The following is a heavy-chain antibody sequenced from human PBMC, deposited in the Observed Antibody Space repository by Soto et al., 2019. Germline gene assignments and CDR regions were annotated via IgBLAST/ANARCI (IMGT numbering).Heavy chain of an antibody. CDR2: INPDGIEK. CDR3: ARDGTYRPLVY. Sequence: EVQLVESGGGLVQPGGSLRLSCAASGFTFGSFWMSWVRRTPGKGLEWVANINPDGIEKYYVDSVKGRFTVSRDNAKNSLYLQMNSLRVEDTAVYYCARDGTYRPLVYWGQGTLVTVSS. CDR1: GFTFGSFW. V-gene: IGHV3-7*01. D-gene: IGHD3-16*02. J-gene: IGHJ4*02.